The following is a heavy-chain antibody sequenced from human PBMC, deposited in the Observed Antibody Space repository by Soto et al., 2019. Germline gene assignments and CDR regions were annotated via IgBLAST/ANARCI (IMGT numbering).Heavy chain of an antibody. Sequence: QVQLQQWGAGLLKPSETLSLTCAVYGGSFSGYYWSWIRQPPGKGLEWIGEINHSGSTNYNPSLKSRVTIAVDTSKNQFSLRLSFVTAADTAVYYCARGVGCTNGVCYIDFDYWGQGTLVTVSS. CDR3: ARGVGCTNGVCYIDFDY. CDR2: INHSGST. V-gene: IGHV4-34*01. CDR1: GGSFSGYY. J-gene: IGHJ4*02. D-gene: IGHD2-8*01.